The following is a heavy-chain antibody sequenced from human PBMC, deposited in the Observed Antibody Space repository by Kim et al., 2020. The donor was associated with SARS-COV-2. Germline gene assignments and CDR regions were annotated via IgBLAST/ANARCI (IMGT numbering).Heavy chain of an antibody. J-gene: IGHJ6*03. D-gene: IGHD3-3*01. Sequence: ASVKVSCKASGYTFTSYDINWVRQATGQGLEWMGWMNPNSGNTGYAQKFQGRVTMTRNTSISTAYMELSSLRSEDTAVYYCARRPSDFWSGYYPYYYYYYYMDVWGKGTTVTVSS. V-gene: IGHV1-8*01. CDR2: MNPNSGNT. CDR3: ARRPSDFWSGYYPYYYYYYYMDV. CDR1: GYTFTSYD.